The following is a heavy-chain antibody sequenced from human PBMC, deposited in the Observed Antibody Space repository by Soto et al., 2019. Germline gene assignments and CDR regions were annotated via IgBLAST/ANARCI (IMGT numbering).Heavy chain of an antibody. J-gene: IGHJ4*02. CDR1: GFTFSNYP. Sequence: GGSLRLSCVASGFTFSNYPMHWVRQAPGKGLEYVSAINNNGGSTYYADSVKGRFTISRDNSKNTLYLQMGSLRAEDTAVYYCARDGSSGWLDYWGQGTLVTVSS. D-gene: IGHD6-19*01. CDR2: INNNGGST. V-gene: IGHV3-64*02. CDR3: ARDGSSGWLDY.